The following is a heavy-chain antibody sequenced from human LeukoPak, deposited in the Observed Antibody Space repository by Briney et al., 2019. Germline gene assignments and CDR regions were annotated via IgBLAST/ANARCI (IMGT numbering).Heavy chain of an antibody. CDR2: ISGDNGDT. Sequence: GASVKVSCKASGYSFTSNVISWVRQAPGQGLEWMGRISGDNGDTNYAQKFQDRVTMSIDTSTSTAYMELRSMRFDDTAVYYCARDAPAWSRDYWGQGTLVTVSS. D-gene: IGHD2-8*02. V-gene: IGHV1-18*01. J-gene: IGHJ4*02. CDR3: ARDAPAWSRDY. CDR1: GYSFTSNV.